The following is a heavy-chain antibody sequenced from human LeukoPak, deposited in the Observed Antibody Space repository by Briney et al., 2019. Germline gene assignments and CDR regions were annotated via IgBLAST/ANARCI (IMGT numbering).Heavy chain of an antibody. Sequence: GGSLRLSCAASGFTVSSNYMSWVRQAPGKGLEWVSVIYSGGSTYYADSVKGRFTISRDNSKNTLYLQMNSLRAEDTAVYHCASPTPRRDYYDSSGYYYQYYYYGMDVWGQGTTVTVSS. CDR2: IYSGGST. J-gene: IGHJ6*02. D-gene: IGHD3-22*01. V-gene: IGHV3-53*01. CDR1: GFTVSSNY. CDR3: ASPTPRRDYYDSSGYYYQYYYYGMDV.